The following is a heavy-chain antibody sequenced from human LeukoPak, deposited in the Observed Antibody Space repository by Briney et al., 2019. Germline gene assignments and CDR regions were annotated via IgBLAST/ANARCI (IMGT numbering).Heavy chain of an antibody. Sequence: GESLKISCKGSGYSFTSYWIGWARQMPGKGLEWMGIIYPGDSDTRYSPSFQGRVTISTDKSISTAYLQWSSLKASDTAMYYCAIHRGMAAAGAINYWGQGTLVTVSS. D-gene: IGHD6-13*01. J-gene: IGHJ4*02. CDR1: GYSFTSYW. CDR2: IYPGDSDT. V-gene: IGHV5-51*01. CDR3: AIHRGMAAAGAINY.